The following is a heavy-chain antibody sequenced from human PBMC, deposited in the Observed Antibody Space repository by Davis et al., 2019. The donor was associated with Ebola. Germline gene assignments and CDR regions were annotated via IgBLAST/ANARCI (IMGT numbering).Heavy chain of an antibody. CDR2: IYYSGST. CDR1: GGSISSSSYY. CDR3: AREGGELTYFGLFDY. V-gene: IGHV4-39*02. J-gene: IGHJ4*02. Sequence: SETLSLTCTVSGGSISSSSYYWGWIRQPPGKGLEWIGSIYYSGSTYYNPSLKSRVTISVDTSKNQFSLKLSSVTAADTAVYYCAREGGELTYFGLFDYWGQGTLVTVSS. D-gene: IGHD3-16*01.